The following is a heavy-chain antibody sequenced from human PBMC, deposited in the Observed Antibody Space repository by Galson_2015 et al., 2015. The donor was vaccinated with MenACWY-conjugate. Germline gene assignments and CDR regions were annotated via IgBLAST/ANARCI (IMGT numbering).Heavy chain of an antibody. CDR3: ATSYSSSWFSFAY. Sequence: SLRLSCAASGFTFSDYYMTWVRQAPGKGPEWVSYISSSSSAIYYADSVKGRFTISRDNDKNLLYLQMNSLRVEDTAVYYCATSYSSSWFSFAYWGQGTLVTVSS. J-gene: IGHJ4*02. CDR2: ISSSSSAI. D-gene: IGHD6-13*01. V-gene: IGHV3-11*04. CDR1: GFTFSDYY.